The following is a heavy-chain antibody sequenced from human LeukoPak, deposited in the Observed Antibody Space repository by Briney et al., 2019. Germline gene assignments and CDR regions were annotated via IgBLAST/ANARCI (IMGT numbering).Heavy chain of an antibody. CDR3: ARHPVAAAGDAGWFDP. D-gene: IGHD6-13*01. V-gene: IGHV4-59*01. CDR2: IYYSGST. Sequence: SETLSLTCTVSGGSISSYYWSWIRQPPGKGLEWIGYIYYSGSTNYNPSLKSRVTISVDTSKNQFSLKLSSVTAADTAVYYCARHPVAAAGDAGWFDPWGQGTLVTVSS. J-gene: IGHJ5*02. CDR1: GGSISSYY.